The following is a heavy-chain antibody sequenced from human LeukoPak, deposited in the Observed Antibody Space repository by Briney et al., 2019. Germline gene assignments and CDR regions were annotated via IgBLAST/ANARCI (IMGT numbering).Heavy chain of an antibody. V-gene: IGHV3-30*18. J-gene: IGHJ5*02. CDR1: GFTFSSYG. CDR2: ISYDGSNK. Sequence: GGSLRLSCAASGFTFSSYGMHWVRQAPGKGLEWVAVISYDGSNKYYADSVKGRFTISRDNSKNTLYLQMNSLRAEDTAVYYCAKDRAVFAGVDPWGQGTLVTVSS. CDR3: AKDRAVFAGVDP. D-gene: IGHD3-10*02.